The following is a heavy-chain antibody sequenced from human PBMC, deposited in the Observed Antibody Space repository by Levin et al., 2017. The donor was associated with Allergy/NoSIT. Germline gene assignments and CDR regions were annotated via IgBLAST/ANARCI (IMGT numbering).Heavy chain of an antibody. CDR1: GFTFSSYA. V-gene: IGHV3-23*01. Sequence: GGSLRLSCAASGFTFSSYALSWVRQAPGKGLEWVSGIVDSGASTYYADSVKGRFTISRDNSKHTLYLQMNSLRAEDTAMYYCTKDDLFARGATYRYSGFDSWGQGTLVTVSS. CDR3: TKDDLFARGATYRYSGFDS. D-gene: IGHD3-10*01. CDR2: IVDSGAST. J-gene: IGHJ4*02.